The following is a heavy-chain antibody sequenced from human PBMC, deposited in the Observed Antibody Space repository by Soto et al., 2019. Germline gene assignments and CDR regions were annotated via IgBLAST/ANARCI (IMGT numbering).Heavy chain of an antibody. V-gene: IGHV3-23*01. CDR3: AKEATRSATHLDY. D-gene: IGHD3-3*01. CDR2: ISGSGDST. Sequence: EVQLLESGGGLVQPGGSLRLSCAASGFTFSNYAMSWARQAPGKGLEWVSSISGSGDSTYYADSVKGRFTVSRDNSKNTVYMQMNSLGIEDTSVYYCAKEATRSATHLDYWGQGTLVTVSS. CDR1: GFTFSNYA. J-gene: IGHJ4*02.